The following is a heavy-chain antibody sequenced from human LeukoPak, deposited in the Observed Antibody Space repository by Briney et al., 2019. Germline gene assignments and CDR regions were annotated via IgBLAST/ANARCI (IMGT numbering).Heavy chain of an antibody. CDR3: AKPIYDRRLGYYFDY. CDR2: ISCMGEST. D-gene: IGHD3-22*01. J-gene: IGHJ4*02. Sequence: GGSLRPSCAPSGFTSSSYAMSWVRQAPAKGREWVSAISCMGESTYYADSGKGRFTISRDNSKNTLWLQMNSLRTKHTSVYYCAKPIYDRRLGYYFDYWGQGTLVTVSS. CDR1: GFTSSSYA. V-gene: IGHV3-23*01.